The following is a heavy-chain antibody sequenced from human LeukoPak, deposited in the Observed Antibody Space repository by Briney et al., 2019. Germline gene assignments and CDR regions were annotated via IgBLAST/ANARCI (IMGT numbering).Heavy chain of an antibody. CDR3: ARDFPRAGGDY. CDR1: GYTFTGYY. V-gene: IGHV1-2*02. Sequence: ASVKVSCKASGYTFTGYYMHWVRQAPGHGLEWMGWINPNSGGTNYAQKFQGRVTMTRDTSISTAYRELTRLRSDDTAVYYCARDFPRAGGDYWGQGTLVTVSS. CDR2: INPNSGGT. D-gene: IGHD2-8*02. J-gene: IGHJ4*02.